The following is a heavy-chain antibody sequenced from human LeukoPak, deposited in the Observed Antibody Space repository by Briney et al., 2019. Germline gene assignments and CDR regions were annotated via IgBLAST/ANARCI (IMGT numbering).Heavy chain of an antibody. CDR3: ARRAPYGGNPSWFDP. CDR1: GYTFTSYA. D-gene: IGHD4-23*01. J-gene: IGHJ5*02. V-gene: IGHV1-69*06. CDR2: IIPIFGTA. Sequence: RASVKVSCKASGYTFTSYAISWVRQAPGQGLEWMGGIIPIFGTANYAQKFQGRVTITADKSTSTAYMELSSLRSEDTAVYYCARRAPYGGNPSWFDPWGQGTLVTVSS.